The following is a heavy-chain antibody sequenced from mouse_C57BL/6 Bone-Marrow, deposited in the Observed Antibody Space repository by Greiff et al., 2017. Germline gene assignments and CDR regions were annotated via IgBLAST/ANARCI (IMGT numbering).Heavy chain of an antibody. CDR1: GYTFTDYN. D-gene: IGHD2-3*01. CDR2: INPNNGGT. CDR3: ASGYYYFDY. Sequence: VQLQQSGPELVKPGASVKMSCKASGYTFTDYNMHWVKQSHGKSLEWIGYINPNNGGTSYNQKFKGKATLTVTKSSSTAYMELRSLTSEDSAVYYCASGYYYFDYWGQGTTLTVSS. V-gene: IGHV1-22*01. J-gene: IGHJ2*01.